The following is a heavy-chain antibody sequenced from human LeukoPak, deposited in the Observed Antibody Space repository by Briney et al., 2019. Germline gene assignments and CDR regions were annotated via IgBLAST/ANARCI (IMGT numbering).Heavy chain of an antibody. CDR1: GYTFTSYG. CDR3: ARDKEGVAAVL. V-gene: IGHV1-18*01. Sequence: ASVKVSCKASGYTFTSYGISWVRQAPGQGLEWMGWISAYNGNTNYAQKLQGGVTMTRDTSISTAYMELSRLRSDDTAVYYCARDKEGVAAVLWGQGTLVTVSS. CDR2: ISAYNGNT. J-gene: IGHJ4*02. D-gene: IGHD6-13*01.